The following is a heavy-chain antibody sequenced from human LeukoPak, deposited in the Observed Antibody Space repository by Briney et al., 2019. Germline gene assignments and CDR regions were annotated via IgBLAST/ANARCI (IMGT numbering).Heavy chain of an antibody. CDR2: ISGNNDNP. V-gene: IGHV1-18*01. CDR1: GYTFSNFG. D-gene: IGHD1-26*01. Sequence: EASVKVSCKASGYTFSNFGISWVRQAPGQGLEWMGWISGNNDNPNYGQKFQGRFTVTTDSSTSTTYMELRNLRSDDTAVYYCARDGTSTDDYWGQGTLFTVSS. J-gene: IGHJ4*02. CDR3: ARDGTSTDDY.